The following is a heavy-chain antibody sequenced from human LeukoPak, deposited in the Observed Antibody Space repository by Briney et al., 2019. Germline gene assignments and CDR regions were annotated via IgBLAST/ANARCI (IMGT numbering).Heavy chain of an antibody. CDR1: GGSVSSGNYY. CDR3: ARNENSGWGYFDY. CDR2: IGGSNGIT. D-gene: IGHD5-12*01. Sequence: PSETLSLTCTVSGGSVSSGNYYWSWVRQAPGKGLEWVSVIGGSNGITFYVGSVKGRFTISRDNSKDTLYLQMNSLRAEDTAVYYCARNENSGWGYFDYWGQGTLVTVSS. J-gene: IGHJ4*02. V-gene: IGHV3-23*01.